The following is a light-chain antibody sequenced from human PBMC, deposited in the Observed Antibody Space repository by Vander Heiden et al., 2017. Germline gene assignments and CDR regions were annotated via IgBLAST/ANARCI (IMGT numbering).Light chain of an antibody. V-gene: IGLV2-23*02. J-gene: IGLJ1*01. CDR2: EVT. CDR3: CSYVGRTSVV. Sequence: SALTQSASVSGSLGQAITISCPGSSSDIGNYGLVSVYQHRPGKAPKLIIYEVTKRPPSVSARFSASKSGNTASLTISGLQADDEADYFCCSYVGRTSVVFGTGTKVAVL. CDR1: SSDIGNYGL.